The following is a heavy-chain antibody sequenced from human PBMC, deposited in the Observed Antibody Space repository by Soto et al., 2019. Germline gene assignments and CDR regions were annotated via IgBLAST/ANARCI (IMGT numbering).Heavy chain of an antibody. CDR2: IYYSGTT. CDR1: GGSISNYY. J-gene: IGHJ6*02. D-gene: IGHD3-16*01. V-gene: IGHV4-59*08. CDR3: ARAPYDYVWGSGPTYYYGMDV. Sequence: SETLSLTCTVSGGSISNYYWTWIRQPPGKGLEWIGYIYYSGTTNYNPSLKSRVTISVDRSKNQFSLKLSSVTAADTAVYYCARAPYDYVWGSGPTYYYGMDVWGQGTTVTVS.